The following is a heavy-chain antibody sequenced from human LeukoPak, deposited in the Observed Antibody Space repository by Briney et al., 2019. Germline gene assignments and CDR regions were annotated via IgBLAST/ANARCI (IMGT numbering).Heavy chain of an antibody. V-gene: IGHV1-3*01. CDR1: GYTFTSYT. CDR2: INAGNGNT. Sequence: ASVKVSCKASGYTFTSYTMHWVRQAPGQRLEWMGWINAGNGNTEYSQKFQGRVTITRDTSASTAYMELSSLRSEDTAVYYCARFPGIAAAGGHWGQGTLVTVSS. J-gene: IGHJ4*02. CDR3: ARFPGIAAAGGH. D-gene: IGHD6-13*01.